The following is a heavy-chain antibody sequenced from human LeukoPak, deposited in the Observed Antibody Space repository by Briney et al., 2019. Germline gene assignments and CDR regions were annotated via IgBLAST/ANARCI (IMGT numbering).Heavy chain of an antibody. D-gene: IGHD4-17*01. Sequence: ASVKVSRKASGYTFTDYYMHWVRQAPGQGLEWMGWINPNSGGTNYAQKFQGRVTMTRDTSISTAYMELSSLRSDDTAVYYCEVSGDPADYWGQGTLVTVSS. CDR1: GYTFTDYY. V-gene: IGHV1-2*02. J-gene: IGHJ4*02. CDR2: INPNSGGT. CDR3: EVSGDPADY.